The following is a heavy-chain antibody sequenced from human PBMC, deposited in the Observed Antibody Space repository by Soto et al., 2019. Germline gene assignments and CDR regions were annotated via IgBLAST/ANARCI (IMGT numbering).Heavy chain of an antibody. D-gene: IGHD1-1*01. Sequence: ASVKVSCKASGYTFTSYGLSWVRQAPGQGLEWMGWISAYNGNTNYAQKLQGRVTMTTDTSTSTAYMELRSLRSDDTAVYYCAKDRPRRTSGYFFDYWGQGTPVTVSS. CDR2: ISAYNGNT. V-gene: IGHV1-18*01. J-gene: IGHJ4*02. CDR1: GYTFTSYG. CDR3: AKDRPRRTSGYFFDY.